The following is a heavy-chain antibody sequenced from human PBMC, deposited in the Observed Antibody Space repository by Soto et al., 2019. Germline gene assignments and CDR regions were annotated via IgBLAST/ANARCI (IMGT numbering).Heavy chain of an antibody. CDR1: GFTFSSYG. Sequence: HPGGSLRLSCAASGFTFSSYGMHWVRQAPGKGLEWVAVIWFNGRNKYYADSVKGRFTISRDNSKNTLYLQMSSLRAEDTAVYYCAREKGASRYYFGLDVWGQGTTVTVSS. CDR2: IWFNGRNK. D-gene: IGHD2-2*01. J-gene: IGHJ6*02. V-gene: IGHV3-33*01. CDR3: AREKGASRYYFGLDV.